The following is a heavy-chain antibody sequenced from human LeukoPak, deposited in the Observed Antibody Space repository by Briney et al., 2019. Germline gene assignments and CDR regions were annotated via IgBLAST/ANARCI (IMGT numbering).Heavy chain of an antibody. D-gene: IGHD2-15*01. V-gene: IGHV3-23*01. CDR1: GFTFSSYA. CDR3: AKELPLGYCSGGSCDY. Sequence: GGSLRLSCAASGFTFSSYAMSWVRQAPGKGLEWVSAISGSGGSTYYADSVKGRFTISRDNSKNTLYLQMNSLRAEDTAVYYCAKELPLGYCSGGSCDYWGQGTLVTVSS. CDR2: ISGSGGST. J-gene: IGHJ4*02.